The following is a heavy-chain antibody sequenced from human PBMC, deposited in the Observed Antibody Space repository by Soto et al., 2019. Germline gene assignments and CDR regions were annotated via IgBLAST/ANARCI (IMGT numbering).Heavy chain of an antibody. D-gene: IGHD1-1*01. CDR2: IYPGDLDI. Sequence: GESLKISCKGSGYTFTSYWIGWVRQMPGKGLEWMGIIYPGDLDIRYSPSFQGQVTISADKSISTAYLQWSSLKASDTAMYYCARGNRYDYSDYWGQGTLVTVSS. J-gene: IGHJ4*02. CDR1: GYTFTSYW. CDR3: ARGNRYDYSDY. V-gene: IGHV5-51*01.